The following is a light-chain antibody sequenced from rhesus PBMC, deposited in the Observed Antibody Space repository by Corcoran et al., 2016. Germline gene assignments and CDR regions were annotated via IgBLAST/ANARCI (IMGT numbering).Light chain of an antibody. J-gene: IGKJ4*01. CDR3: QQYMRGPLT. CDR1: QRINTW. CDR2: KAF. V-gene: IGKV1-22*01. Sequence: DIRMTQSPSSLSASIGDTVTISCRASQRINTWLAWYQQKPWNAPKLLLYKAFSLQSGVPSRFSGSGSGTDFTLTITSLESEDFAIYFCQQYMRGPLTFGGGTKVELK.